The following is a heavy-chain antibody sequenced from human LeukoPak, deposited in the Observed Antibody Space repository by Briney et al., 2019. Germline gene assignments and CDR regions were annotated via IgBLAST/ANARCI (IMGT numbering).Heavy chain of an antibody. CDR1: GFTFSSYA. CDR2: ISYDGGNK. D-gene: IGHD1-14*01. J-gene: IGHJ4*02. Sequence: PGGSLRLSCAASGFTFSSYAMHWVRQAPGKGLEWVAVISYDGGNKYYADSVKGRFTISRDNSKNTLYLQMNSLRAEDTAVYYCATDVIAPGFDYWGQGTLVTVSS. V-gene: IGHV3-30-3*01. CDR3: ATDVIAPGFDY.